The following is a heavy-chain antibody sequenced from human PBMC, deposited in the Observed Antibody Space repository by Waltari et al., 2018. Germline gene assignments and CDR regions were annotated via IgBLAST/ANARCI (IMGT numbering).Heavy chain of an antibody. D-gene: IGHD4-17*01. CDR2: IYTSGST. J-gene: IGHJ6*02. V-gene: IGHV4-4*07. CDR1: GGSISSYY. Sequence: QVQLQASGPGLVKPSETLSLPCTVPGGSISSYYWSWIRQPAGKGLEWIGRIYTSGSTNYNPSLKSRVTISVDKSKNQFSLKLSSVTAADTAVYYCARDGVTVTNYYYYGMDVWGQGTTVTVSS. CDR3: ARDGVTVTNYYYYGMDV.